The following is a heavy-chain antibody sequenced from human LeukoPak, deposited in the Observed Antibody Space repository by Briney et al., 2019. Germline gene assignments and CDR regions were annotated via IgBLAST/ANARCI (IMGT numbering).Heavy chain of an antibody. CDR2: IYYSGST. CDR3: VRVDTAMAAFDY. CDR1: GGSISSGGSY. Sequence: PSQTLSLTCTVSGGSISSGGSYWSWIRQHPGKGLEWIGYIYYSGSTYYNPSLKSRVTISVDTSKNQFSLKLSSVTAADTAVYYCVRVDTAMAAFDYWGQGTLVTVSS. V-gene: IGHV4-31*03. D-gene: IGHD5-18*01. J-gene: IGHJ4*02.